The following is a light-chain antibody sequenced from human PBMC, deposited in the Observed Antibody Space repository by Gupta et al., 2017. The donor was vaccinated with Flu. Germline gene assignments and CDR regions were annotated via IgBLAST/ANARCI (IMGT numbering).Light chain of an antibody. CDR3: AAWDGSLSAVV. V-gene: IGLV1-44*01. CDR2: YNN. CDR1: STNIGSNT. J-gene: IGLJ2*01. Sequence: QSVLTQPPSASGTPGQRVTTSCSGSSTNIGSNTVSWYQQLPGTAPNLRIYYNNQRPSGVPDRFSGSKSGTSASLAISGLQSEDESDYYCAAWDGSLSAVVFGGGTKLTVL.